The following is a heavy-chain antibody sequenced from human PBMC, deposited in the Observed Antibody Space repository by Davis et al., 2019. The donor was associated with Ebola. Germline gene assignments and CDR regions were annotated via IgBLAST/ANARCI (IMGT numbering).Heavy chain of an antibody. D-gene: IGHD6-19*01. CDR2: TRGSDTTI. V-gene: IGHV3-11*01. CDR3: ARDKRSSWYGGMDV. J-gene: IGHJ6*02. CDR1: APTLTAYY. Sequence: GGSLTLSCAASAPTLTAYYMSWIRQVPGKGLEWVSSTRGSDTTIYYSDPVRGRFTVSRDNASNSLYLQMNSRRAEAPAVYFCARDKRSSWYGGMDVWGQGTTVTVSS.